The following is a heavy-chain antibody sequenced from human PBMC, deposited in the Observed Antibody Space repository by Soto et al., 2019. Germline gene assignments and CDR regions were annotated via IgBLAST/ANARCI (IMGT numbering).Heavy chain of an antibody. CDR1: GFTFSSYA. CDR2: ISYDGSNK. Sequence: GGSLRLSCAASGFTFSSYAMHWVRQAPGKGLEWVAVISYDGSNKYYADSVKGRLTISRDNSKNTLYLQMNSLRAEDTAVYYCARGRYDFWSQDTYYYYGMDVWGQGTTVTVSS. J-gene: IGHJ6*02. V-gene: IGHV3-30-3*01. CDR3: ARGRYDFWSQDTYYYYGMDV. D-gene: IGHD3-3*01.